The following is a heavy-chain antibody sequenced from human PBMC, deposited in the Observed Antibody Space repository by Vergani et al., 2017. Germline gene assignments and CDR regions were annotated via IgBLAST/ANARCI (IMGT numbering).Heavy chain of an antibody. J-gene: IGHJ5*02. CDR1: GYTFTGYY. CDR3: AREPSYCSSTSCYPRNGFDP. CDR2: INPNSGGT. D-gene: IGHD2-2*01. V-gene: IGHV1-2*02. Sequence: QVQLVQSGAEVKKPGASVKVSCKASGYTFTGYYMHWVRQAPGQGLEWMGWINPNSGGTNYAQTFQGRVTMTRDTSISTAYMELSRLRSDDTAVYYCAREPSYCSSTSCYPRNGFDPWGQGTLVTVSS.